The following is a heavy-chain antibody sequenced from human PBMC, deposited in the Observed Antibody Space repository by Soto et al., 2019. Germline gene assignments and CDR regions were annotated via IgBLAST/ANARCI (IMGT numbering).Heavy chain of an antibody. V-gene: IGHV4-34*01. J-gene: IGHJ4*02. CDR3: ARGENDYGDYEIDY. Sequence: SETLSLTCAVYGGSFSGYYWSWIRQPPGKGLEWIGEINHSGSTNYNPSLKSRVTISVDTSKNQFSLKLSSVTAADTTVYYCARGENDYGDYEIDYWGQGTLVTVSS. D-gene: IGHD4-17*01. CDR2: INHSGST. CDR1: GGSFSGYY.